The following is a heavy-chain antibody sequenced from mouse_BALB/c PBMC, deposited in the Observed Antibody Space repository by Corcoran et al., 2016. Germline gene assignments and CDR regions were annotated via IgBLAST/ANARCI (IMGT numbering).Heavy chain of an antibody. Sequence: EVQLQQSGAELVKPGASVKLSCTASGFNIKDTYMHWVKQRPEQGLEWIGRIDPANGNTKYDPKFQGKATITADTSSNTAYLQLSSLTSEDTAVYYCARRGYDAAMDYWGQGTSVTVSS. V-gene: IGHV14-3*02. J-gene: IGHJ4*01. CDR3: ARRGYDAAMDY. CDR2: IDPANGNT. CDR1: GFNIKDTY. D-gene: IGHD2-2*01.